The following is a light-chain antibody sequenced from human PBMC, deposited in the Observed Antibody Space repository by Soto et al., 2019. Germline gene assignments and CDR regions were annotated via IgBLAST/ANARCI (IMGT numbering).Light chain of an antibody. Sequence: QSALTQPPSASGSPGQSVTISCTGTSSDVGGSNYVSWYQQHPGKAPKLMIYDVSQRPSGVPDRFSGSKSGNTASLTVSGLQAEDEADYYCISYAGSNTYVFGTGTKLTVL. CDR1: SSDVGGSNY. V-gene: IGLV2-8*01. CDR3: ISYAGSNTYV. CDR2: DVS. J-gene: IGLJ1*01.